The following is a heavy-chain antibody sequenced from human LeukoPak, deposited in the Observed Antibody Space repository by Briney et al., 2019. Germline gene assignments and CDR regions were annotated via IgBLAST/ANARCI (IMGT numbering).Heavy chain of an antibody. J-gene: IGHJ4*02. CDR3: AIPGGSSRDFDY. D-gene: IGHD6-13*01. CDR2: FDPEDGET. V-gene: IGHV1-24*01. CDR1: GHTLTELS. Sequence: SGKVSCKVSGHTLTELSVHWVRQAPGKGLEWMGGFDPEDGETIYAQKFQGRVTMTEDTSTDTAYMELSSLRSEDTAVYYCAIPGGSSRDFDYWGQGTLVTVSS.